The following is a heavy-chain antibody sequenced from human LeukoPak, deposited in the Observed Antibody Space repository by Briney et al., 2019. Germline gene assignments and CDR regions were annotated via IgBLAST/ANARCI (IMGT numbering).Heavy chain of an antibody. CDR2: INPSGGNT. Sequence: ASVKVSCMASGYTFTSYYMHRVRQAPGQALEWMGIINPSGGNTNYAQKFQGRVTMTRDTSASTVYMELSSLRSEDTAVHYCARERGGALDYWGQGTLVTVSS. J-gene: IGHJ4*02. D-gene: IGHD3-10*01. CDR3: ARERGGALDY. CDR1: GYTFTSYY. V-gene: IGHV1-46*01.